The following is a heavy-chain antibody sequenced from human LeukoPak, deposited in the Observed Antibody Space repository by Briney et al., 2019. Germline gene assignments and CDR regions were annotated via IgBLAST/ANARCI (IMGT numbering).Heavy chain of an antibody. CDR2: IYHSGST. V-gene: IGHV4-38-2*02. CDR1: GYSIGSGFH. CDR3: ATSGRRVLLWFGEPYSDSGNWFDP. Sequence: PSETLSLTCTVSGYSIGSGFHWGWIRQPPGKGLEWIGSIYHSGSTYYNPSLKSRVTISVDTSKNQFSLKLSSVTAADTAVYYCATSGRRVLLWFGEPYSDSGNWFDPWGQGTLVTVSS. J-gene: IGHJ5*02. D-gene: IGHD3-10*01.